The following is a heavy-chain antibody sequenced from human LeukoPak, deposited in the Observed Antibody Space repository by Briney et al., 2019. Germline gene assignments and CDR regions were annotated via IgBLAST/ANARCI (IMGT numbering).Heavy chain of an antibody. CDR1: GYTFTSYA. J-gene: IGHJ4*02. V-gene: IGHV1-3*01. CDR3: ARNSHGYSSAWLQFNFDY. CDR2: INAGNGNT. D-gene: IGHD6-19*01. Sequence: ASVKVSCKASGYTFTSYAMHWVRQAPGQRLEWMGWINAGNGNTKYSQKFQGRVTITRDTSASTAYMELSSLRSDDTAVYYCARNSHGYSSAWLQFNFDYWGQETLVTVSS.